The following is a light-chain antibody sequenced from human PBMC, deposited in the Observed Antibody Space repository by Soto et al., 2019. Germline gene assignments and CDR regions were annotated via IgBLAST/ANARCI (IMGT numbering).Light chain of an antibody. Sequence: QSVLTQPPSVSGAPGQTVTISCSGSSSNIGAPYDVNWYRQLPGTAPKLLIYGNMNRPSGVPDRFSGSKSGTSASLAITGLQAEDEADYYCQSYDSSLSGYVFGTGTKVTVL. CDR2: GNM. CDR1: SSNIGAPYD. J-gene: IGLJ1*01. V-gene: IGLV1-40*01. CDR3: QSYDSSLSGYV.